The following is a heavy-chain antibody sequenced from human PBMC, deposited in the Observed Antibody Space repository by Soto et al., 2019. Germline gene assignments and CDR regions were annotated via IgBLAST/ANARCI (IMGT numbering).Heavy chain of an antibody. V-gene: IGHV1-46*01. Sequence: ASVWVSCKASGYTFSNYYMHWVRQAPGQGLEWMGGINPNGDTTYYAQKFLGRLTVTRDTSTDTAYMELSSLRSEDTAVYYCATPHSSGWYGSDYWGQGTLVTVSS. CDR3: ATPHSSGWYGSDY. J-gene: IGHJ4*02. D-gene: IGHD6-19*01. CDR1: GYTFSNYY. CDR2: INPNGDTT.